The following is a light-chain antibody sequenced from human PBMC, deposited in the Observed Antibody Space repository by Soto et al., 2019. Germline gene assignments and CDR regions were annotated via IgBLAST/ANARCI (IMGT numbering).Light chain of an antibody. CDR3: QQYVSWM. J-gene: IGKJ1*01. V-gene: IGKV3-20*01. CDR2: GTS. CDR1: QSISSNH. Sequence: EIVLTQSPGTLSVSPGERATLSCRASQSISSNHLAWYQQKPGQAPRLLIYGTSSRATGIPDRFSGSGYGTDFTLTISRLEPEESGIYDCQQYVSWMFGPGTKVEIK.